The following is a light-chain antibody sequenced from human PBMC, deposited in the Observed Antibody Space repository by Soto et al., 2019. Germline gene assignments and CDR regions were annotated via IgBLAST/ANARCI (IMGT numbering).Light chain of an antibody. CDR2: EIG. CDR1: SSDVGEYNC. V-gene: IGLV2-14*01. Sequence: QSAPTQPASVSGSPGQSISISCPGTSSDVGEYNCVSWEPTHPGKAHKLLVYEIGNRPSGVSNRFSGSKCGKTASLTISGLQAEEGASYYCSSYTSCSTRYGFGTGTKATV. J-gene: IGLJ1*01. CDR3: SSYTSCSTRYG.